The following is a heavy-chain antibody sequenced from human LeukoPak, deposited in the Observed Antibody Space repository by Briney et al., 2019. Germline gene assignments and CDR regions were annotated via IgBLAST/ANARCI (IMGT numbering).Heavy chain of an antibody. Sequence: ASVKVSCKASGYTFTGYYMHWVRQAPGQGLEWMGWINPNSGGTTYAQKFQGRVTMTRDTSISTAYMELSRLRSDDTAVYYCARGRGYSGYDYILNWFGPWGQGTLVTVSS. CDR2: INPNSGGT. CDR1: GYTFTGYY. V-gene: IGHV1-2*02. CDR3: ARGRGYSGYDYILNWFGP. J-gene: IGHJ5*02. D-gene: IGHD5-12*01.